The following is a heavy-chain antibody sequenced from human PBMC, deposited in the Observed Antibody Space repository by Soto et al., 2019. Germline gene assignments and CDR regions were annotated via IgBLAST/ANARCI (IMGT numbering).Heavy chain of an antibody. D-gene: IGHD1-1*01. CDR2: IYYSGST. CDR1: GGSISSYY. CDR3: ARAPTLEMDV. V-gene: IGHV4-59*01. Sequence: SETLSLTCTVSGGSISSYYWSWIRQPPGKGLEWIGYIYYSGSTNYNPSLKSRVTISVDTSKNQFSLKLSSVTAADTAVYYCARAPTLEMDVWGKGTTVTVSS. J-gene: IGHJ6*03.